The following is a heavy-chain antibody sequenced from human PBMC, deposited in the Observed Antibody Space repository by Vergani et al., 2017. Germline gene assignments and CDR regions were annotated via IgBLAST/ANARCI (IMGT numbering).Heavy chain of an antibody. D-gene: IGHD4-17*01. CDR1: GGSISSSNW. Sequence: QVQLQESGPGLVKPPGTLSLTCAVSGGSISSSNWGSWVRQPPGQGLEWMGVIYHSGSTNYNPSLKSRVTISVHKSKNQSSLKLSSVTAADTAVYYCARSNYGRLDYWGQGTLVTVSS. CDR3: ARSNYGRLDY. CDR2: IYHSGST. V-gene: IGHV4-4*03. J-gene: IGHJ4*02.